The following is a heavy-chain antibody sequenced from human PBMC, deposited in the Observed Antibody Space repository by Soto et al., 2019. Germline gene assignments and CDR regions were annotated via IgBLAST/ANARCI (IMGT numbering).Heavy chain of an antibody. Sequence: GGSLRLSCAASGFTVSSHAMNWVRQAPGKGLEWVSYISSSSTIFYADSVQGRFTISRDNAENSLFLQMSSLRDEDTAVYYCTRQIYPYSSAWDWGQGTQVTVSS. D-gene: IGHD3-22*01. CDR3: TRQIYPYSSAWD. V-gene: IGHV3-48*02. CDR2: ISSSSTI. J-gene: IGHJ4*02. CDR1: GFTVSSHA.